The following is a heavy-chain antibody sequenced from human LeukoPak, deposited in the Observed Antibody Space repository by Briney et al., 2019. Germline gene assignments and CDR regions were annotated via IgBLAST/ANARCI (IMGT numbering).Heavy chain of an antibody. CDR1: GYTFTGYY. Sequence: ASVKVSCKASGYTFTGYYMHWVRQAPGQGLEWMGWINPNSGGTNYAQKFQGRVTMTRDTSISTAYMELSRLRSDGTAVYYCARDLTAARQRYYYGMDVWGQGTTVTVSS. J-gene: IGHJ6*02. CDR3: ARDLTAARQRYYYGMDV. V-gene: IGHV1-2*02. D-gene: IGHD6-6*01. CDR2: INPNSGGT.